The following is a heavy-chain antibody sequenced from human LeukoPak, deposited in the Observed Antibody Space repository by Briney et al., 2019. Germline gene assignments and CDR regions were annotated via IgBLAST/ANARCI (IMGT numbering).Heavy chain of an antibody. CDR1: GGSISSYY. Sequence: SETLSLTCTVSGGSISSYYWSWLRQPPGKGVEWIGYIYYSGSTNYKPSLKRRVTISVNTSKKQFSLKLNSVSAADTAVYYCARGGYYGSGNDFRFVPWGQGTLVTVSS. CDR2: IYYSGST. V-gene: IGHV4-59*01. J-gene: IGHJ5*02. D-gene: IGHD3-10*01. CDR3: ARGGYYGSGNDFRFVP.